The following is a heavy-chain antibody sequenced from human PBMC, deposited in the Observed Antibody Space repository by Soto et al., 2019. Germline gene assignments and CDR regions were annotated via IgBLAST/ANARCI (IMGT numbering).Heavy chain of an antibody. CDR3: ANLAIFGVVPLTNWFDP. J-gene: IGHJ5*02. Sequence: GGSLRLSCAASGFTFSSYAMSWVRQAPGKGLEWVSAISGSCGSTYYADSVKGRFTISRDNSKNTLYLQMNSLRAEDTAVYYCANLAIFGVVPLTNWFDPWGQGTLVTVSS. V-gene: IGHV3-23*01. CDR1: GFTFSSYA. CDR2: ISGSCGST. D-gene: IGHD3-3*01.